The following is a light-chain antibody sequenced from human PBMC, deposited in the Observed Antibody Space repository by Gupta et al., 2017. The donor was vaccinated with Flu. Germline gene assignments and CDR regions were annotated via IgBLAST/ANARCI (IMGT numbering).Light chain of an antibody. CDR3: QQRDSTPGT. CDR1: QSISSY. V-gene: IGKV1-39*01. CDR2: AAS. J-gene: IGKJ3*01. Sequence: DIQMTQSPSSLSASVGDRVTITCRASQSISSYLNWYQQKPGKAPKLLIYAASSLKSGVPSRFSGSGSGTDFTLTISRRQPEDFATYYCQQRDSTPGTFGHGTXVDIK.